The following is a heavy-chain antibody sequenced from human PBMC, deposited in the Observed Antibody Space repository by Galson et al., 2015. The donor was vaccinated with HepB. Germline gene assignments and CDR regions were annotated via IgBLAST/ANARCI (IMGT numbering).Heavy chain of an antibody. J-gene: IGHJ4*02. CDR3: AKDPQRYGSGSEYFDY. CDR1: GFTFSSYA. Sequence: SLRLSCAASGFTFSSYAMSWVRQAPGKGLEWVSAISGSGGSTYYADSVKGRFTISRDNSKNTLYLQMNSLRAEDTAVYYCAKDPQRYGSGSEYFDYWGQGTLVTVSS. CDR2: ISGSGGST. D-gene: IGHD3-10*01. V-gene: IGHV3-23*01.